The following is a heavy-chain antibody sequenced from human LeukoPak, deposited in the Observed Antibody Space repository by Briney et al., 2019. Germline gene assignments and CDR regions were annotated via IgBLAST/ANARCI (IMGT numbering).Heavy chain of an antibody. D-gene: IGHD5-12*01. Sequence: WGSLRLSCAASGFTFSSYAMHWVRQAPGKGLEWVAVISYDGSNKYYADSVKGRFTISRDNSKNTLYLQMNSLRAEDTAVYYCARDLPRGYSGYDRGLDYWGQGTLVTVSS. CDR1: GFTFSSYA. CDR2: ISYDGSNK. J-gene: IGHJ4*02. CDR3: ARDLPRGYSGYDRGLDY. V-gene: IGHV3-30*04.